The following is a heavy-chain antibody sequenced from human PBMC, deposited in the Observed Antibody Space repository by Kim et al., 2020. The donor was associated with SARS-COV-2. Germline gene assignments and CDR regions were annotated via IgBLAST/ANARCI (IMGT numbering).Heavy chain of an antibody. D-gene: IGHD6-13*01. CDR2: ISAYNGNT. V-gene: IGHV1-18*01. J-gene: IGHJ6*02. CDR1: GYTFTSYG. Sequence: ASVKVSCKASGYTFTSYGISWVRQAPGQGLEWMGWISAYNGNTNYAQKLQGRVTMTTDTSTSTAYMELRSLRSDDTAVYYCARQVAAAGTWYYYYVWTSGAKGPRSPSP. CDR3: ARQVAAAGTWYYYYVWTS.